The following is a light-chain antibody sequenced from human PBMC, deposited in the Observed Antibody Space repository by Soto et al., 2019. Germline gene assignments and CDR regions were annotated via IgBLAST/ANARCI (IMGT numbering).Light chain of an antibody. J-gene: IGLJ1*01. CDR1: SSDIGGYNF. CDR3: NSYRAVSTYV. CDR2: DVG. Sequence: QSALTQPASVSGSPGQSITIACTGTSSDIGGYNFVSWYQQHPGKAPKLLIYDVGNRPSGVSNRFSGSKSGNTASLTISGLHAEDEAHYYCNSYRAVSTYVFGPGTKVTVL. V-gene: IGLV2-14*01.